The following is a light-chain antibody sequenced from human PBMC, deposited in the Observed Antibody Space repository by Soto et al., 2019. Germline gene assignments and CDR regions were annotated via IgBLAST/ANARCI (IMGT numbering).Light chain of an antibody. CDR1: SRDVGTFNL. CDR3: CSYAGTRTSWV. J-gene: IGLJ1*01. Sequence: QSALTQPASVSGFLGQSITMSCTGSSRDVGTFNLVSWFQQHPGKAPNLLIFEGTKRPFGVSDRFSGSKSGNTASLTISGLQAEDEADYHCCSYAGTRTSWVFGTGTKLTVL. CDR2: EGT. V-gene: IGLV2-23*01.